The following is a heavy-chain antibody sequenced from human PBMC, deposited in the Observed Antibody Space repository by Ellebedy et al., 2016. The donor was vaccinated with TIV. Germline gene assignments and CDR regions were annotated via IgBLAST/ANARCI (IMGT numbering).Heavy chain of an antibody. J-gene: IGHJ4*02. CDR1: GGTFSNYA. CDR3: ARGGSGWPGRVDY. V-gene: IGHV1-69*13. CDR2: IIHIFGTP. Sequence: AASVKVSCKASGGTFSNYAVSWVRQAPGQGLEWMGGIIHIFGTPNYAQKFQGRVTMTADESKTTAYMELRSLTSEDTAVYFCARGGSGWPGRVDYWGQGTLITVSS. D-gene: IGHD6-19*01.